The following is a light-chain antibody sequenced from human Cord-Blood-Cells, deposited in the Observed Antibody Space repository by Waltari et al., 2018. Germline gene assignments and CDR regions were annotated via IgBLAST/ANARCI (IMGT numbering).Light chain of an antibody. CDR2: GKN. V-gene: IGLV3-19*01. J-gene: IGLJ2*01. CDR1: SLRSYY. CDR3: NSRDSSGNRV. Sequence: SSELTQDPAVSVALGQTVRITCQGDSLRSYYASWYQQKPGQAPVLGIYGKNKRPSGIPDRCSGSSSGNTASLTITGAQAEDEADYYCNSRDSSGNRVFGGGTKLTVL.